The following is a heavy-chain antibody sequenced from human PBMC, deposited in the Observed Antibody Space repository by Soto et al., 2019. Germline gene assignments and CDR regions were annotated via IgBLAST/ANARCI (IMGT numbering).Heavy chain of an antibody. CDR3: ARDDHIVVVPTSLGAMDV. Sequence: SETLSLTCTISGGSISIYYWSWIRQPPGKGLEWIGYVYYTGSTKYNPSLESRVTISADTSKNQFSLKLTSVTAADSAVYYCARDDHIVVVPTSLGAMDVWGQGTTVTVSS. J-gene: IGHJ6*02. V-gene: IGHV4-59*12. CDR1: GGSISIYY. D-gene: IGHD2-2*01. CDR2: VYYTGST.